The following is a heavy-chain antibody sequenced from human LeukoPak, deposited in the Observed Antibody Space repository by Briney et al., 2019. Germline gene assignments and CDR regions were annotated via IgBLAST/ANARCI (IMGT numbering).Heavy chain of an antibody. CDR3: ARDTRSDYGDYDSAHFYGMDV. Sequence: GGSLRLSCAASGFTFSNAWMSWVRQAPGKGLEWVSVIYSGGSRNYADSVKGRFTISRDNSKNTLYLQMNSLRPEDTAVYYCARDTRSDYGDYDSAHFYGMDVWGQGTTVTLSS. D-gene: IGHD4-17*01. J-gene: IGHJ6*02. CDR2: IYSGGSR. V-gene: IGHV3-53*01. CDR1: GFTFSNAW.